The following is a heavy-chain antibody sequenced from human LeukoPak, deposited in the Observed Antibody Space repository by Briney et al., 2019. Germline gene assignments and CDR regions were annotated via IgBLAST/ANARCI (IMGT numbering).Heavy chain of an antibody. Sequence: SETLSLTCAVYGGSFSGYYWSWIRQPPGKGLEWIGEINHSGSTNHNPSLKSRVTISVDTSKNQFSLKLSSVTAADTAVYYCARVGRRYCSSTSCNHQRNWFDPWGQGTLVTVSS. CDR3: ARVGRRYCSSTSCNHQRNWFDP. D-gene: IGHD2-2*01. CDR2: INHSGST. CDR1: GGSFSGYY. V-gene: IGHV4-34*01. J-gene: IGHJ5*02.